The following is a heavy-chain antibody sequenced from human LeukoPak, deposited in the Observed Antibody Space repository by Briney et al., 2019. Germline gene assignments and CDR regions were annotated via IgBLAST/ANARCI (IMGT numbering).Heavy chain of an antibody. CDR2: ITATSSST. CDR1: GFTFSSYA. Sequence: PGGSLRLSCAASGFTFSSYAMSWVRQAPGKGLEWVSAITATSSSTYDADSVKGRFTISRDNAKNSLYLQMNSLRAEDTAVYYCARSDVRRGVIRDYYYMDVWGKGTTVTISS. D-gene: IGHD3-10*01. CDR3: ARSDVRRGVIRDYYYMDV. V-gene: IGHV3-23*01. J-gene: IGHJ6*03.